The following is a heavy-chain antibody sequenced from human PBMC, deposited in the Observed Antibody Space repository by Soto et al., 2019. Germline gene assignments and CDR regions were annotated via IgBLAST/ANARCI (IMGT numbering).Heavy chain of an antibody. CDR1: GGSISSGGYS. CDR2: IYHSGST. D-gene: IGHD4-4*01. V-gene: IGHV4-30-2*01. J-gene: IGHJ5*02. CDR3: ARVSNPTGWFDP. Sequence: SETLSLTCAVSGGSISSGGYSWIWIRQPPGKGLEWIGYIYHSGSTYYNPSLKSRVTISVDRSKNQFSLKLSSVTAADTAVYYCARVSNPTGWFDPWGQGTLVTVSS.